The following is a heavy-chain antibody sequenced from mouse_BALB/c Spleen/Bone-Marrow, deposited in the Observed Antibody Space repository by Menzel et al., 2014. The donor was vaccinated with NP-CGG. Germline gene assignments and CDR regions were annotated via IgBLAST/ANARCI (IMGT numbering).Heavy chain of an antibody. V-gene: IGHV5-12-1*01. CDR2: ISSGGGST. CDR3: TRHPYGTFFAY. Sequence: EVKLVESGGGLVKPGGSLKLSCAASGFAFSNYDMSWVRQSPEKRLEWVAYISSGGGSTYYPDTVKGRFIISRDNAKNTLYLQMSSLKSEDTATYYCTRHPYGTFFAYWGQGTTLTVSS. J-gene: IGHJ2*01. D-gene: IGHD2-10*02. CDR1: GFAFSNYD.